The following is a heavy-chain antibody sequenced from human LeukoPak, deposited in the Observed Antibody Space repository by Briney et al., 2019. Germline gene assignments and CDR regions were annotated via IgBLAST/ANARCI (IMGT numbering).Heavy chain of an antibody. Sequence: PGGSLRLSCAASGFTFSSYAMSWVRQAPGKGLEWVSAISGSGGSTYYADSVKGRFTISRDNSKNTLYLQMNSLRAEDTAVYYCARDEVGVGATHDYWGQGTLVTVSS. J-gene: IGHJ4*02. D-gene: IGHD1-26*01. CDR1: GFTFSSYA. CDR2: ISGSGGST. V-gene: IGHV3-23*01. CDR3: ARDEVGVGATHDY.